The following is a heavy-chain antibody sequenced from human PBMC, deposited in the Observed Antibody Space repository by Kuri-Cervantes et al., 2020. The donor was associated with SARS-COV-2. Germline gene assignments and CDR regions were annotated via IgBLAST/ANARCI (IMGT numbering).Heavy chain of an antibody. J-gene: IGHJ4*02. D-gene: IGHD2-21*01. CDR1: VFTFSDYW. V-gene: IGHV3-74*01. CDR2: ISSDGSST. CDR3: ATYSLGPFGFDY. Sequence: GKSLKISCAASVFTFSDYWIHWVRQAPGKGLVWVSRISSDGSSTSYAASVKGRFTISRDNAKNTLYLQMNSLRADDTAVYYCATYSLGPFGFDYWGQGALVTVSS.